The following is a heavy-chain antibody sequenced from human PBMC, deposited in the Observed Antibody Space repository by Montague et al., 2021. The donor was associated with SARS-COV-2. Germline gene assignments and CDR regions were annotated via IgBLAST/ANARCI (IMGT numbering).Heavy chain of an antibody. Sequence: SETLSLTCTVSGGSINYYYWHWLRQSAAKGLEWIGRIYSSGNANXXPSLKSRVTMSVDTSQNQFSLKLNSLTAADTAVYYCARGDHPQSASWYFFDTWGQGALVTASS. V-gene: IGHV4-4*07. J-gene: IGHJ4*02. D-gene: IGHD6-13*01. CDR1: GGSINYYY. CDR2: IYSSGNA. CDR3: ARGDHPQSASWYFFDT.